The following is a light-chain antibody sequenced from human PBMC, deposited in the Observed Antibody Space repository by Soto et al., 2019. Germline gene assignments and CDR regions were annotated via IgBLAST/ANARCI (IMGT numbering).Light chain of an antibody. J-gene: IGKJ4*01. CDR3: QNYNSAPLT. CDR1: QGITYY. CDR2: AAS. Sequence: DIQMTQSPSSLSASVGDRVTITCRASQGITYYLAWYQQKPGKVPKLLIYAASTLQSGVPSRFSGGGSGADFTLTITSLHPEAVATHYCQNYNSAPLTFGGGTKVEIK. V-gene: IGKV1-27*01.